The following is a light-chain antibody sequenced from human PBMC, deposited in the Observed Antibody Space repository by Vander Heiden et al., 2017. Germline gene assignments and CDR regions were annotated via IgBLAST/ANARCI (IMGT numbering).Light chain of an antibody. J-gene: IGLJ1*01. CDR2: AVT. V-gene: IGLV2-14*03. CDR3: SSYTSSSTYV. CDR1: SSDVDDYKY. Sequence: QSALTQPASVSGSPGQSITISCTGSSSDVDDYKYVSWYQQHPGKAPKLIIYAVTNRPSGVSTRFSGSKSGNTASLTISGLQAEDEADYFCSSYTSSSTYVFGTGTKVTVL.